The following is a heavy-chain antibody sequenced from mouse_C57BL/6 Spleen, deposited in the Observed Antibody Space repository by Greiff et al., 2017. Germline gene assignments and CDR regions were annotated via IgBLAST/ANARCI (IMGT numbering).Heavy chain of an antibody. V-gene: IGHV5-4*01. CDR2: ISDGGSYT. CDR3: AREDYSKSYYAMDY. D-gene: IGHD2-5*01. Sequence: EVKLVESGGGLVKPGGSLKLSCAASGFTFSSYAMSWVRQTPEKRLEWVATISDGGSYTYYPDNVKGRFTISRDNAKNNLYLQMSHLKSEDTAMYYCAREDYSKSYYAMDYWGQGTSVTVSS. CDR1: GFTFSSYA. J-gene: IGHJ4*01.